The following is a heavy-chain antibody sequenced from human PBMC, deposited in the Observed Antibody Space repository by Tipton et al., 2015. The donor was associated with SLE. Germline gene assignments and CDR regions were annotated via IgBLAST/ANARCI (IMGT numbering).Heavy chain of an antibody. CDR1: GFTFSNYW. V-gene: IGHV3-7*01. Sequence: SLRLSCAASGFTFSNYWMTWVRQAPGKGLEWVANIKQDGSEKYYVDSVKGRFTISRDNAKNSLYLQMNSLRAEDTAVYYCARDTRWYFDLWGRGTLVTVSS. CDR2: IKQDGSEK. CDR3: ARDTRWYFDL. J-gene: IGHJ2*01.